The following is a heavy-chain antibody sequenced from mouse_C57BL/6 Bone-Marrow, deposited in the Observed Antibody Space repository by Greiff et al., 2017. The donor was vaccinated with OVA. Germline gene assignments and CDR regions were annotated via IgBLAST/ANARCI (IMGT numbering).Heavy chain of an antibody. Sequence: VQLQESGAELVRPGASVTLSCKASGYTFTDYEMHWVKQTPVHGLEWLGAIDPETGGTAYNQKFKGKAILTADKSSSTAYMELRSLTSEDSAVYYCTRYYYGSSYGYFDYWGQGTTLTVSS. D-gene: IGHD1-1*01. J-gene: IGHJ2*01. V-gene: IGHV1-15*01. CDR1: GYTFTDYE. CDR3: TRYYYGSSYGYFDY. CDR2: IDPETGGT.